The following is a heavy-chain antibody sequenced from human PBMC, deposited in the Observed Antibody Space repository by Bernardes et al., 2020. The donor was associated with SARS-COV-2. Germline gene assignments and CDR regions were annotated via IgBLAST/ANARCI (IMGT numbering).Heavy chain of an antibody. CDR2: IKSKTDDGTT. D-gene: IGHD2-2*01. CDR3: TMKYQLLFDY. V-gene: IGHV3-15*01. CDR1: GFTFSNAW. Sequence: GGSLRLSCAASGFTFSNAWMSWVRQAPGKGLEWVGRIKSKTDDGTTDYAAPVKGRFTISRDDSKNTLYLQMNSLKTEDTAVYYCTMKYQLLFDYWGQGTLVTVSS. J-gene: IGHJ4*02.